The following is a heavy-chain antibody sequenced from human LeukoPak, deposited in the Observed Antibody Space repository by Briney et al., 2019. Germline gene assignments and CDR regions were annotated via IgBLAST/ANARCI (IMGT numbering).Heavy chain of an antibody. Sequence: GGSLRLSCAASGFTFSTYSMSWVRQAPGKGLEWVSDISGSGASTYSADSVKGRFTISRDNSRNTLYHQMNSLRAEDTAVYYCAKSNLWDGDLYDAYDVWGQGAMVTVSS. D-gene: IGHD3-10*01. J-gene: IGHJ3*01. CDR2: ISGSGAST. CDR1: GFTFSTYS. CDR3: AKSNLWDGDLYDAYDV. V-gene: IGHV3-23*01.